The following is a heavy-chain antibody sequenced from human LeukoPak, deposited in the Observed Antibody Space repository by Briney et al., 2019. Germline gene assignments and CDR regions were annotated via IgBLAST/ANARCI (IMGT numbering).Heavy chain of an antibody. D-gene: IGHD3-22*01. CDR1: GYSFPSYW. CDR2: IAPSDSYT. CDR3: VRQPPGVYDTTQNWFDP. J-gene: IGHJ5*02. Sequence: GESLKISCKVSGYSFPSYWITWVCQVLGKGLEWMGRIAPSDSYTNYNPSFEGHVTMSVEKSITTVYLQWSSLKASDTAMYYCVRQPPGVYDTTQNWFDPGGQGTLVTVSS. V-gene: IGHV5-10-1*01.